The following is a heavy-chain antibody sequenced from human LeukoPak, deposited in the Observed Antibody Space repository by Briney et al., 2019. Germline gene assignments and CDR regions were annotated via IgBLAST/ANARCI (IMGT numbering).Heavy chain of an antibody. D-gene: IGHD2-15*01. CDR2: TNPSGDST. CDR1: GYTFTFYY. V-gene: IGHV1-46*01. CDR3: AREGYCSGVTCYSFEY. Sequence: GASVKVSCKTSGYTFTFYYIHWVRQAPGQGLEWMGITNPSGDSTTYAQKFQGRVTMTRDMSTSTVYMALSSLRSEDTAVYFCAREGYCSGVTCYSFEYWGQGSPVTVSS. J-gene: IGHJ4*02.